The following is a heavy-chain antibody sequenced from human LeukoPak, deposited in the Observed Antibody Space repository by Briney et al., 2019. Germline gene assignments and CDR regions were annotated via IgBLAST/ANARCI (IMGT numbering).Heavy chain of an antibody. J-gene: IGHJ4*02. D-gene: IGHD3-3*01. CDR2: IYYSGST. V-gene: IGHV4-39*07. Sequence: KPSETLSLTCTVSGGSISSSSYYWGWIRQPPGKGLEWIGSIYYSGSTYYNPSLKSRVTISVDTSKNQFSLKLSSVTAADTAVYYCARDPWYYDFWSGYYTRNFDYWGQGTLVTVSS. CDR3: ARDPWYYDFWSGYYTRNFDY. CDR1: GGSISSSSYY.